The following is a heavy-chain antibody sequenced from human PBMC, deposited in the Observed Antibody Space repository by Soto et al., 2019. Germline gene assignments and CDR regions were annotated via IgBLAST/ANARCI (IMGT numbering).Heavy chain of an antibody. V-gene: IGHV4-34*01. J-gene: IGHJ5*02. CDR2: INHSGST. CDR3: ARTYDSSGYYYGDQCWFEP. CDR1: VGSFSGYY. D-gene: IGHD3-22*01. Sequence: PSETLSLTCAFYVGSFSGYYWSCIRHPPGKWLEWIGEINHSGSTNYNPSLKSRVTISVDTSKNQFSLKLSSVTAADTAVYYCARTYDSSGYYYGDQCWFEPWGQGTLVIVS.